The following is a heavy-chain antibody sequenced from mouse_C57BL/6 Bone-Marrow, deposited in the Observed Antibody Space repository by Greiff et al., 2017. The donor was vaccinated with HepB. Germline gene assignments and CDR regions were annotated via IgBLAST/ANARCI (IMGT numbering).Heavy chain of an antibody. Sequence: QVLLQQPGAELVKPGASVKLSCKASGYTFTSYWMHWVKQRPGQGLEWIGMIHPNSGSTNYNEKFKSKATLTVDKSSSTAYMQLSSLTSEDSAVYYCARRGNRLRRAFDYWGQGTTLTVSS. V-gene: IGHV1-64*01. CDR1: GYTFTSYW. CDR2: IHPNSGST. J-gene: IGHJ2*01. D-gene: IGHD2-4*01. CDR3: ARRGNRLRRAFDY.